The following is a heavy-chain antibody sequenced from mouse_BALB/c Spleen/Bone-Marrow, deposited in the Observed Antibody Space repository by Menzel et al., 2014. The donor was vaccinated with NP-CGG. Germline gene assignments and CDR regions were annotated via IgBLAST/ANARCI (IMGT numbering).Heavy chain of an antibody. Sequence: VQLKQSGGGLVQPGGSLKLSCATSGLTFSDYYMYWVRQTPEERLEWVAYISNGGGSTYYPDTVKGRFTISRDNAKNTLYLQMSRLKSEDTAMFYCASTYYGNPFAYWGQGTLVTVSA. V-gene: IGHV5-12*02. D-gene: IGHD2-10*01. CDR2: ISNGGGST. CDR3: ASTYYGNPFAY. J-gene: IGHJ3*01. CDR1: GLTFSDYY.